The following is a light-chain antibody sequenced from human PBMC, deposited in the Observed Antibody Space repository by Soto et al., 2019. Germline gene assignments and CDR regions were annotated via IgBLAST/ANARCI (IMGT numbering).Light chain of an antibody. CDR1: SSDIGSYDL. CDR2: EAT. CDR3: CSYAGSSTYV. V-gene: IGLV2-23*01. Sequence: QSALTQPASVSGAPGQSITISCTGTSSDIGSYDLVSWYQQLPGRAPKLMIYEATKRPSGISHRFSGSKSGNTASLTISGLQAEDEADYYCCSYAGSSTYVFGTGTKVTV. J-gene: IGLJ1*01.